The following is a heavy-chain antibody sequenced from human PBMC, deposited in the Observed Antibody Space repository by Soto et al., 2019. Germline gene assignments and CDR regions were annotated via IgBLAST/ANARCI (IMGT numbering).Heavy chain of an antibody. CDR2: IYHSGST. Sequence: SEILSLTCAVSGGSISSSNWWRWVRQPPGKGLEWIGEIYHSGSTNYNPSLKSRVTISVDKSKNQFSLKLSSVTAADTAVYYCARDVDTAIYGMDVWGQGTTVTVSS. D-gene: IGHD5-18*01. CDR3: ARDVDTAIYGMDV. J-gene: IGHJ6*02. CDR1: GGSISSSNW. V-gene: IGHV4-4*02.